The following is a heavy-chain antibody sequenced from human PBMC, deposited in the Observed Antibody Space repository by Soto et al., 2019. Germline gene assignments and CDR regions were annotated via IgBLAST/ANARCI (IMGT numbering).Heavy chain of an antibody. J-gene: IGHJ6*02. CDR3: ARRVQVWLPAYYGMVV. CDR2: ISTLNGNT. CDR1: GYDYVTYA. V-gene: IGHV1-18*01. D-gene: IGHD5-18*01. Sequence: QAQLVQSGAEVKKPGASVNVSCKASGYDYVTYAITWVRQRPGQGLEWMGWISTLNGNTNYAQNFRGRVTMTTETSTRIDHLELRSLRSDDTAVYYCARRVQVWLPAYYGMVVWGQGTTVTVSS.